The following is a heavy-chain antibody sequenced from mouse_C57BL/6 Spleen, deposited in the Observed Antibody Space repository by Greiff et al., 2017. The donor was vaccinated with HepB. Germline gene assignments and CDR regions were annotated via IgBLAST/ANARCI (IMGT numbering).Heavy chain of an antibody. D-gene: IGHD2-12*01. CDR1: GYAFTNYL. V-gene: IGHV1-54*01. J-gene: IGHJ2*01. Sequence: QVQLQQSGAELVRPGTSVKVSCKASGYAFTNYLIEWVKQRPGQGLEWIGVINPGSGGTNYNEKFKGKATLTADKSSSTAYMQLSSLTSEDSAVYFCARGAYYSTSPYYFDYWGQGTTLTVSS. CDR3: ARGAYYSTSPYYFDY. CDR2: INPGSGGT.